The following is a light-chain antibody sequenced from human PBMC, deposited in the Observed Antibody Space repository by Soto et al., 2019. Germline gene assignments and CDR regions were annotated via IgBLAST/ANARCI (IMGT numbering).Light chain of an antibody. CDR2: DAY. CDR1: QSISSW. CDR3: QQYNSYWT. V-gene: IGKV1-5*01. Sequence: DIQMTQSPSTLSASVGDRVTITCRASQSISSWLACYQQKPGKAPKLLIYDAYSLESGVPSRFNSSGAGTEFSLTISSLQHDDFATYYCQQYNSYWTFGQGTKVEIK. J-gene: IGKJ1*01.